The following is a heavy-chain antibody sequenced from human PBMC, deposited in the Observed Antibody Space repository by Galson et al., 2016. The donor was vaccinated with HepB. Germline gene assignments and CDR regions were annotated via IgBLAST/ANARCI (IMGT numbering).Heavy chain of an antibody. Sequence: SLRLSCAASGFILSVYSMHWVRQAPGKGLEFVSTISSDGYSSYYADSVKGRFTLSRDTSKNTLSLQMSSLRPEGTAVYFCVRGDCTGGTCYSDYDYWGQGTLVTVSS. D-gene: IGHD2-15*01. CDR2: ISSDGYSS. J-gene: IGHJ4*02. CDR3: VRGDCTGGTCYSDYDY. V-gene: IGHV3-64D*06. CDR1: GFILSVYS.